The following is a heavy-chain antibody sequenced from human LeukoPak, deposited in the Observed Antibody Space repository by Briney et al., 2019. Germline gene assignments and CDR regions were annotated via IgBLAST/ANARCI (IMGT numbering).Heavy chain of an antibody. CDR3: AKDLRYSSGWYFDY. V-gene: IGHV3-72*01. CDR2: TRNKANRYTA. D-gene: IGHD6-19*01. CDR1: GFTFSDHY. J-gene: IGHJ4*02. Sequence: GGSLRLSCAVSGFTFSDHYMDWVRQAPGKGLEWVGRTRNKANRYTAEYAASVKGRFTISRDESKNSLYLQMNSLRAEDTAVYYCAKDLRYSSGWYFDYWGQGTLVTVSS.